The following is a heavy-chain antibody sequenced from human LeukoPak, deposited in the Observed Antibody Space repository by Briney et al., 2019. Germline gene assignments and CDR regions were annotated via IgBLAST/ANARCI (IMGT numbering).Heavy chain of an antibody. CDR1: GGSLSDNY. Sequence: SETLSLTCGVSGGSLSDNYWTWLRQLPGKGLEWMGEINLGGVTNYNPSLKSRVSISIDTSKNQISLNMSSVTAADTAVYYCARGRSRRTFYLYCMDVWGKGATVTASS. V-gene: IGHV4-34*01. CDR2: INLGGVT. CDR3: ARGRSRRTFYLYCMDV. J-gene: IGHJ6*03. D-gene: IGHD2/OR15-2a*01.